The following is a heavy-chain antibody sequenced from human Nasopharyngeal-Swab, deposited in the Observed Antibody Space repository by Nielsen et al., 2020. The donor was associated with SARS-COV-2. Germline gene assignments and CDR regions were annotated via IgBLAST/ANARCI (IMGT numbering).Heavy chain of an antibody. V-gene: IGHV1-2*06. J-gene: IGHJ4*02. CDR1: GYTFTGYY. CDR2: INPNSGGT. CDR3: ASIYYDSSGYPYHFDY. Sequence: ASVKVSCKASGYTFTGYYTHWVRQAPGQGLEWMGRINPNSGGTNYAQKFQGRVTMTRDTSISTAYMELSRLRSDDTAVYYCASIYYDSSGYPYHFDYWGQGTLVTVSS. D-gene: IGHD3-22*01.